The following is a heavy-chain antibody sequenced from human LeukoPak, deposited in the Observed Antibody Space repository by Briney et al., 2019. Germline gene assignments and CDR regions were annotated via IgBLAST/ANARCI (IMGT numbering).Heavy chain of an antibody. V-gene: IGHV4-34*01. CDR3: ARGLVGATSAPSDY. D-gene: IGHD1-26*01. Sequence: PSETLSLTCAVYGGSFSGYYWSWIRQPPGKGLEWIGEINHSGSTIYNPSLKSRVTISVDTSKNQFSLKLSSVTAADTAVYYCARGLVGATSAPSDYWGQGTLVTVSS. CDR1: GGSFSGYY. J-gene: IGHJ4*02. CDR2: INHSGST.